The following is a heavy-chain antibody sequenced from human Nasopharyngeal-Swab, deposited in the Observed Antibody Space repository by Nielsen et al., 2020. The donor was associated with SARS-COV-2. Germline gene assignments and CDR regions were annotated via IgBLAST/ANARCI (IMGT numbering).Heavy chain of an antibody. CDR1: GFTFSSYA. D-gene: IGHD6-19*01. J-gene: IGHJ4*02. Sequence: GESLKISCAASGFTFSSYAMSWVRQAPGKGLEWVSDISGIGGSTYYADSVKGRFTISRDNSKNTLYLQMNSLRAEDTAVYYCANTGVAGTPGGFDYWGQGTLVTVSS. CDR3: ANTGVAGTPGGFDY. CDR2: ISGIGGST. V-gene: IGHV3-23*01.